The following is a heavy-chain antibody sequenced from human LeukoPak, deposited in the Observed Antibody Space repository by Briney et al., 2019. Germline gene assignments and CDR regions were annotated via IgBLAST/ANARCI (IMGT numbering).Heavy chain of an antibody. CDR3: ATLRGDYYDSRAYDL. J-gene: IGHJ3*01. Sequence: PSETLSLTCTVSGGSIGDDYFAWIRQPAGKGLEWIGRIHTGGTTNYNPSLMSRVTLSIDTSKKQISLRLTSVTAADTAVYYCATLRGDYYDSRAYDLWGQGTMVTVSS. V-gene: IGHV4-4*07. D-gene: IGHD3-22*01. CDR2: IHTGGTT. CDR1: GGSIGDDY.